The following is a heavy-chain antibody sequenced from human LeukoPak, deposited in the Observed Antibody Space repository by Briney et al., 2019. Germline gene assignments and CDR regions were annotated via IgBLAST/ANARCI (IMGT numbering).Heavy chain of an antibody. D-gene: IGHD6-13*01. Sequence: GGSLRLSCAASGFTFSSYSMNWVRQAPGKGLEWVSSISSSSSYIYYADSVKGRFTISRDNAKNSLYLQMNSLRAEDTAVYYCARDNRLAAAGTWAWFDPWGQGTLVTVSS. V-gene: IGHV3-21*01. CDR2: ISSSSSYI. CDR3: ARDNRLAAAGTWAWFDP. J-gene: IGHJ5*02. CDR1: GFTFSSYS.